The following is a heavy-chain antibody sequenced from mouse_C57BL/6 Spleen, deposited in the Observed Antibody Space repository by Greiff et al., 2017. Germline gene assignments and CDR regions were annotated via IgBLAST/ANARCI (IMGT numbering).Heavy chain of an antibody. J-gene: IGHJ2*01. V-gene: IGHV1-80*01. CDR3: ARITTVVATGGFDY. Sequence: VQLQQSGAELVKPGASVKISCKASGYAFSSYWMNWVKQRPGKGLEWIGQIYPGDGDTNYNGKFKGKATLTADKSSSTAYMQRSSLTSEDSAVDFCARITTVVATGGFDYWGQGTTLTVSS. CDR2: IYPGDGDT. CDR1: GYAFSSYW. D-gene: IGHD1-1*01.